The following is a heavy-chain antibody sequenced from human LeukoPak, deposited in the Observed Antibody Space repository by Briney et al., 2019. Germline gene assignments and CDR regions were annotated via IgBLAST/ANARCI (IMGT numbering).Heavy chain of an antibody. CDR3: ARGIGPDY. Sequence: PGGSLRLSCAASGFTFSSYSMNWVRQAPGKGLESFSHISSSSGLIYYADSVQGRFTISRDNAKNSLYLQMNSLRADDTAVYYCARGIGPDYWGQGTLVTVSS. CDR2: ISSSSGLI. J-gene: IGHJ4*02. V-gene: IGHV3-48*04. CDR1: GFTFSSYS.